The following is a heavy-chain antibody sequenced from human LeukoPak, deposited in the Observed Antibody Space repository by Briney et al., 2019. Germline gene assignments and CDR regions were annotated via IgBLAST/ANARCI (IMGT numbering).Heavy chain of an antibody. V-gene: IGHV3-9*01. CDR1: GFTFDDYA. CDR2: ISWNSGSI. CDR3: AKRKGRGYSYGLIDY. J-gene: IGHJ4*02. D-gene: IGHD5-18*01. Sequence: GGSLRLSCAASGFTFDDYAMHWVRQAPGKGLEWVSGISWNSGSIGYADSVKGRFTISRDNAKNSLYLQMNSLRAEDTAVYYCAKRKGRGYSYGLIDYWGQGTLVTVSS.